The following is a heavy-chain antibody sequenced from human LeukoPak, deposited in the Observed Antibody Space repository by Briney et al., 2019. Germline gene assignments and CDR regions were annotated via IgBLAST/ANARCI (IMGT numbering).Heavy chain of an antibody. Sequence: GGSLRLSCAASGFTFSSYDMHWVRQATGKGLEWVSAIGTAGDTYYPGSVKGRFTISRENAKNSLYLQMNSLRAGDTAVYYCARRGPVLSSHRDAFDIWGQGTMVTVSS. CDR2: IGTAGDT. V-gene: IGHV3-13*01. D-gene: IGHD6-13*01. CDR1: GFTFSSYD. CDR3: ARRGPVLSSHRDAFDI. J-gene: IGHJ3*02.